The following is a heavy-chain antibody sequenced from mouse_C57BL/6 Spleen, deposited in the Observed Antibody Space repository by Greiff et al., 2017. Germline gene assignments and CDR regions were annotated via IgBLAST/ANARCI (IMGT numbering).Heavy chain of an antibody. D-gene: IGHD2-4*01. CDR1: GYTFTDYE. Sequence: VKLMQSGAELVRPGASVTLSCKASGYTFTDYEMHWVKQTPVHGLEWIGAIDPETGGTAYNQKFKGKAILTADKSSSTAYMALRSLTSEDSAVYYCTLYDYDEYYFDYWGQGTTLTVSS. CDR2: IDPETGGT. J-gene: IGHJ2*01. V-gene: IGHV1-15*01. CDR3: TLYDYDEYYFDY.